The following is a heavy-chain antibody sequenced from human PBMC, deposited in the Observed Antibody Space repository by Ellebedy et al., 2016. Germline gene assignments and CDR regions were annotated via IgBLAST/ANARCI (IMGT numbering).Heavy chain of an antibody. CDR1: GYTFTNLV. Sequence: ASVKVSCKASGYTFTNLVIHWVRQAPGQRLEWMGWINAGNDNQHYSQEFQGRVTITRDTSASTTYMELNSLQSEDTAVYYCARETGSIIGGFDPWGQGTLVTVSS. V-gene: IGHV1-3*01. CDR3: ARETGSIIGGFDP. CDR2: INAGNDNQ. J-gene: IGHJ5*02. D-gene: IGHD3-16*01.